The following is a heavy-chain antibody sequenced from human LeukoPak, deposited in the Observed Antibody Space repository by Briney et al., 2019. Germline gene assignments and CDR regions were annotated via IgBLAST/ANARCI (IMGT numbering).Heavy chain of an antibody. J-gene: IGHJ4*02. CDR1: GGSFSGYY. CDR2: INHSGST. Sequence: SETLSLTCAVYGGSFSGYYWSWIRQPPGKGLEWIGEINHSGSTNYNPSLKSRVTISVDTSKNQLSLKLSSVTAADTAVYYCARLKQLLWFGELSRFDYWGQGTLVTVSS. CDR3: ARLKQLLWFGELSRFDY. D-gene: IGHD3-10*01. V-gene: IGHV4-34*01.